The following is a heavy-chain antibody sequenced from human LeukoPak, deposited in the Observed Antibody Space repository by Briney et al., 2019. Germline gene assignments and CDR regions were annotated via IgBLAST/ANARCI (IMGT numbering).Heavy chain of an antibody. CDR2: IYTSGST. D-gene: IGHD3-22*01. J-gene: IGHJ3*02. CDR1: GGSISSYY. CDR3: ARRYYYDSSGYYSDAFDI. V-gene: IGHV4-4*07. Sequence: SETLSLTCTVSGGSISSYYWSWIRQPAGKGLEWIGRIYTSGSTNYNSSLKSRVTISVDTSKNQFSLKLSSVTAADTAVYCCARRYYYDSSGYYSDAFDIWGQGTMVTVSS.